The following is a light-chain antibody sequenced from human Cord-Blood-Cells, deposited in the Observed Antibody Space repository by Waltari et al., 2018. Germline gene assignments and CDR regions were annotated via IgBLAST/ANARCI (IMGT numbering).Light chain of an antibody. J-gene: IGKJ2*01. CDR3: QQRSNWPPYT. V-gene: IGKV3-11*01. Sequence: EIVLTQSPATLSLSPGERATLSCGASQGVSSYLAWYQQKPGQAPRLLVYDASNRATGIPARFSGSGSGTDFTLTISSLEPEDFAVYYCQQRSNWPPYTFGQGTKLEIK. CDR1: QGVSSY. CDR2: DAS.